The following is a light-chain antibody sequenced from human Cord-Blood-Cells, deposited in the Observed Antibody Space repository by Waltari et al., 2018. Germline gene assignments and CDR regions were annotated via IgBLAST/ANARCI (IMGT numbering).Light chain of an antibody. CDR2: EDN. Sequence: NVMLTHPHSVSESPGKTVTISCTPSRGSIASNYEQCYQQRPGSSPTTVIYEDNQRPSGVPDRFSGSIDSSSNSASLTISGLKTEDEADYYCQSYDSSNWVFGGGTKLTVL. J-gene: IGLJ3*02. CDR1: RGSIASNY. CDR3: QSYDSSNWV. V-gene: IGLV6-57*01.